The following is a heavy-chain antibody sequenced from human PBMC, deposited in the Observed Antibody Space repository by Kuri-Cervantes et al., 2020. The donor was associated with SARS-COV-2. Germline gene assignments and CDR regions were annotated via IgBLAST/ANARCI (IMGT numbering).Heavy chain of an antibody. V-gene: IGHV4-38-2*01. CDR1: ASSIRSGYY. CDR3: VRHEAGEMVY. J-gene: IGHJ4*02. CDR2: MYHSGRT. Sequence: SETLSLTCAVSASSIRSGYYWGWIRQPPMKGLEWIGSMYHSGRTYYNLSLKSRVTISVDTSKDQFSLKLSSVTAADPAVYHCVRHEAGEMVYWGQGTLVTVSS. D-gene: IGHD7-27*01.